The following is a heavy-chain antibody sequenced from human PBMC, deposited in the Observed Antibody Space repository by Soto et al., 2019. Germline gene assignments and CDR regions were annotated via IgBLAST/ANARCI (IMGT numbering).Heavy chain of an antibody. CDR3: ARAYSYDSSGYYYFDY. V-gene: IGHV3-48*02. CDR1: GFTFSSYS. D-gene: IGHD3-22*01. CDR2: ISSSSSTI. Sequence: GGSLRLSCAASGFTFSSYSMNWVRQAPGKGLEWVSYISSSSSTIYYADSVKGRFTISRDNAKNSLYLQMNSLRDEDTAVYYCARAYSYDSSGYYYFDYWGQGTLVTVSS. J-gene: IGHJ4*02.